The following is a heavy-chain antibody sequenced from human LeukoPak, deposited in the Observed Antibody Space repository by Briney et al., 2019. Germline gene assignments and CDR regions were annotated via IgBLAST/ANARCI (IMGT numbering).Heavy chain of an antibody. Sequence: SETLSLTCTVSGGSISSYYWGWIRQPPGKGLEWIGSIYYSGSTYYNPSLKSRVTISVDTSKNQFSLKLSSVTAADTAVYYCARGGQQLVFIWFDPWGQGTLVTVSS. J-gene: IGHJ5*02. D-gene: IGHD6-13*01. CDR3: ARGGQQLVFIWFDP. V-gene: IGHV4-39*07. CDR1: GGSISSYY. CDR2: IYYSGST.